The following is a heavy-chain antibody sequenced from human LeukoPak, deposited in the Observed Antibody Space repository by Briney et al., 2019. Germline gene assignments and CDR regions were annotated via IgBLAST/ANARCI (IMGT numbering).Heavy chain of an antibody. D-gene: IGHD3-10*01. Sequence: ASVKVSCKAAGYTFTAHYMHWVRQAPGQGPEWMGWINCNSGGTNYAQRFQGRVTMTRDTSTSTAYVELNRLNSDDTAVYYCVRGGDFDYWGQGTLVTVSS. CDR3: VRGGDFDY. CDR2: INCNSGGT. CDR1: GYTFTAHY. J-gene: IGHJ4*02. V-gene: IGHV1-2*02.